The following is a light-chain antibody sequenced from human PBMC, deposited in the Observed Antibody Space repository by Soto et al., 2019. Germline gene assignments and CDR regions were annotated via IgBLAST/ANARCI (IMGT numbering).Light chain of an antibody. J-gene: IGLJ2*01. V-gene: IGLV2-14*01. CDR1: SSDIGAYKY. Sequence: QSALTQPASVSGSPGQSVTISCTGTSSDIGAYKYVSWYQHHPGKSPRLMIYEVSNRPSGVSNRFSASKSGNTASLTISGLQAEDEADYYCCSYRSTSTLVFAGGTKVTVL. CDR3: CSYRSTSTLV. CDR2: EVS.